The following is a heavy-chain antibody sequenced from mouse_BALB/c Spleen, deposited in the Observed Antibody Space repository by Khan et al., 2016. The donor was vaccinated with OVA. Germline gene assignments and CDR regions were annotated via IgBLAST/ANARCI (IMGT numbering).Heavy chain of an antibody. D-gene: IGHD2-13*01. CDR3: ARGYYGDPFAY. CDR1: GFTFSDYY. V-gene: IGHV5-4*02. CDR2: ISAGGSYT. J-gene: IGHJ3*01. Sequence: EVELVESGGGLVKPGGSLKLSCAASGFTFSDYYMYWVRQTPEKRLEWLATISAGGSYTYYPDSVKGRFTISRDDAHNNLYLQMSSLKSEDTAMYYCARGYYGDPFAYWGQGTLVTISA.